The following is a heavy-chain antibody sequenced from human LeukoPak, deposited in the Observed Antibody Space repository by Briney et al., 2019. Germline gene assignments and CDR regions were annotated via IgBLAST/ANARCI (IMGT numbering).Heavy chain of an antibody. D-gene: IGHD4/OR15-4a*01. Sequence: SETLSLTCTVSGGSVSSYYWSWIRQPPGKGLEWIGYMYYSGSTNYNPSLKSRHTTSVDTSKNQSSLKLSSVTAADTAVYYCARANAYYYYMDVWGKGTTVTVSS. J-gene: IGHJ6*03. V-gene: IGHV4-59*02. CDR3: ARANAYYYYMDV. CDR2: MYYSGST. CDR1: GGSVSSYY.